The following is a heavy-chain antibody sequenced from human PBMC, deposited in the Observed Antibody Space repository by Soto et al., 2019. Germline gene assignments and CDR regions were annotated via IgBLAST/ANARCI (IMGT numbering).Heavy chain of an antibody. CDR3: ARGASSGYPDYYYYYGMDV. Sequence: QVQLVQSGAEVKKPGSSVKVSCKASGGTFSSYTISWVRQAPGQGLEWMGRIIPILGIANYAQKFQGRVTITADKSTSTAYMELSSLRSEDTAVYYCARGASSGYPDYYYYYGMDVWGQGTTVTVSS. CDR2: IIPILGIA. D-gene: IGHD3-22*01. J-gene: IGHJ6*02. CDR1: GGTFSSYT. V-gene: IGHV1-69*02.